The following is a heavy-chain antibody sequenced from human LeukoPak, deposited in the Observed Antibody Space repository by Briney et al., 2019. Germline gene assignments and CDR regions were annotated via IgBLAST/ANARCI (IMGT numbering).Heavy chain of an antibody. CDR1: GLTVNDYY. V-gene: IGHV3-11*01. D-gene: IGHD6-19*01. CDR2: IGSSDNII. Sequence: GGSLRLSCAASGLTVNDYYMSWIRQAPGKGLEWVSDIGSSDNIISYANSVKGRFAISRDFAKNSLYLQMNSLRADDTAVYYCAREAVAGAFDSWGQGTLVTVSS. CDR3: AREAVAGAFDS. J-gene: IGHJ4*02.